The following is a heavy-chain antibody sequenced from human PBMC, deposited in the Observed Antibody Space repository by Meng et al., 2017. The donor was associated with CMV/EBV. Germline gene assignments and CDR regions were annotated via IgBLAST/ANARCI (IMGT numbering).Heavy chain of an antibody. J-gene: IGHJ3*02. D-gene: IGHD3-10*01. CDR2: ISYDGSNK. CDR3: ARLGSRAFDI. V-gene: IGHV3-30-3*01. CDR1: GLTFSSYA. Sequence: GESLKISCAASGLTFSSYAMHWVRQAPGKGLEWVAVISYDGSNKYYADSVKGRFTISRDNSKNTLYLQMNSLRAEDTAVYYCARLGSRAFDIWGQGTMVTVSS.